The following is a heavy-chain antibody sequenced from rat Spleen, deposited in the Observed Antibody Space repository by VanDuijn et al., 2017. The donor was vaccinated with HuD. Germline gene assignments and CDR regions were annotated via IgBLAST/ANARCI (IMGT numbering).Heavy chain of an antibody. D-gene: IGHD1-9*01. CDR1: GFTFSDYG. J-gene: IGHJ2*01. Sequence: EVQMVESGGGLVQPGRSLKLSCAASGFTFSDYGVAWVRQAPTTGLEWVATISYEGSTTYYGDSVKGRFTISRDNAKSTLYLQMDSLRSEDTATYYCARRHYGYTDYFDYWGQGVMVTVSS. CDR2: ISYEGSTT. V-gene: IGHV5-29*01. CDR3: ARRHYGYTDYFDY.